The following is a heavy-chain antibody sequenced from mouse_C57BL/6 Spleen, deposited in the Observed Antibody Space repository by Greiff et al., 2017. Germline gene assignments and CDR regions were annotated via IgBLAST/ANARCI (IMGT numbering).Heavy chain of an antibody. V-gene: IGHV2-2*01. J-gene: IGHJ4*01. CDR2: IWSGGST. D-gene: IGHD5-1*01. CDR1: GFSLTSYG. CDR3: AVPTEGDYYAMDY. Sequence: VHLVESGPGLVQPSQSLSITCTVSGFSLTSYGVHWVRQSPGKGLEWLGVIWSGGSTDYNAAFISRLSISKDNSKSQVFFKMNSLQADDTAIYYFAVPTEGDYYAMDYWGQGTSVTVSS.